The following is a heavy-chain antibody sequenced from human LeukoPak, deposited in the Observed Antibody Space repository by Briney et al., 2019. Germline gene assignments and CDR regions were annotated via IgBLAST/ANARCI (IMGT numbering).Heavy chain of an antibody. Sequence: PSETLSLTCTVSGYSISSGYYWGWFRQTPGKGLEWVAKIKADGGEKDHVASVKGRFTISRDNAKNSLYLQMNSLRVEDTAVYYCAKDLTYYYGPDWGQGTLVTVSS. D-gene: IGHD3-10*01. V-gene: IGHV3-7*03. CDR1: GYSISSGYY. CDR3: AKDLTYYYGPD. CDR2: IKADGGEK. J-gene: IGHJ4*02.